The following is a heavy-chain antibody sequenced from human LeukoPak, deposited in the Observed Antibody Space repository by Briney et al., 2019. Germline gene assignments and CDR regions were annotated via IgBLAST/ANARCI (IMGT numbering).Heavy chain of an antibody. D-gene: IGHD3-10*01. Sequence: VASVKVSCKSSGYTFTAYYLRWVRQAPGQGLEWVGWIYPNSGETSYAQKFQGRVTMTTVTPISTAFMELSSLRSDDTAVFYCARQLGPGMRYYFDFWGQGTLLTVSS. CDR3: ARQLGPGMRYYFDF. CDR2: IYPNSGET. V-gene: IGHV1-2*02. CDR1: GYTFTAYY. J-gene: IGHJ4*02.